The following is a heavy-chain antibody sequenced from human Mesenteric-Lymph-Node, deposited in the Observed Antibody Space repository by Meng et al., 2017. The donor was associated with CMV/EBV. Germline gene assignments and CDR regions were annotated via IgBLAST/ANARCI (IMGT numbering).Heavy chain of an antibody. CDR3: ASFGVVLEGGDDH. CDR2: INPSGGST. CDR1: GYTFTSYY. Sequence: CKASGYTFTSYYMHWVRQAPGQGLEWMGIINPSGGSTSYAQKFQGRVTMTRDTSTSTVYMELSSLRSEDTAVYYCASFGVVLEGGDDHWGQGTLVTVSS. D-gene: IGHD3-3*01. V-gene: IGHV1-46*01. J-gene: IGHJ4*02.